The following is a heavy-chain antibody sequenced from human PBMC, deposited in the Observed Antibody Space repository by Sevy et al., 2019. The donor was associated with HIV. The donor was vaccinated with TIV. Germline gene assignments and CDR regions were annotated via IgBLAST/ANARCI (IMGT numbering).Heavy chain of an antibody. Sequence: GGSLRLSCAASGFTFSIYWMTWVRQAPGKGLEWVANIKEDGSAEYYLDSVKGRFTISRDNAKNSLFLQLNSLRVEDTAMYYCARDSPGYGAYDYLGQGTLVTVSS. CDR1: GFTFSIYW. CDR2: IKEDGSAE. J-gene: IGHJ4*02. V-gene: IGHV3-7*01. D-gene: IGHD5-18*01. CDR3: ARDSPGYGAYDY.